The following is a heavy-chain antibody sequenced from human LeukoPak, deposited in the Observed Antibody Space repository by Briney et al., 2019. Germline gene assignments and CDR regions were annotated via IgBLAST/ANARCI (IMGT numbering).Heavy chain of an antibody. Sequence: APVKVSCKASGGTFSSYAISWVRQATGQGLEWMGWMNPNSGNTGYAQKFQGRVTITRNTSISTAYMELSSLRSEDTAVYYCAREIAAAGTYYYYYYMDVWGKGTTVTVSS. D-gene: IGHD6-13*01. V-gene: IGHV1-8*03. CDR3: AREIAAAGTYYYYYYMDV. CDR1: GGTFSSYA. J-gene: IGHJ6*03. CDR2: MNPNSGNT.